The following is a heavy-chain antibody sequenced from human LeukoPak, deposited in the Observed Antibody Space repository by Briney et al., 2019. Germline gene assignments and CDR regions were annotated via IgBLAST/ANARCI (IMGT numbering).Heavy chain of an antibody. CDR3: ARVPRGSTSCLDY. Sequence: PGGSLRLSCAASGFTFSSYGMHWVRQAPGKGLEWVAVISYDGSNKYYADSVKGRFTISRDNSKNTLYLQMNSLRAEDTAVYYCARVPRGSTSCLDYWGQGTLVTVSS. V-gene: IGHV3-30*03. D-gene: IGHD2-2*01. CDR1: GFTFSSYG. CDR2: ISYDGSNK. J-gene: IGHJ4*02.